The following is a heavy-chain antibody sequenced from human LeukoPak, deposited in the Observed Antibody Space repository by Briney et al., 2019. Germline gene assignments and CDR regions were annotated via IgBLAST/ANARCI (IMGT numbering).Heavy chain of an antibody. CDR3: ARVVRLDYYDSSGYLDY. CDR2: TRNKANSYTT. Sequence: GGSLRLPCAASGFTFSDHYMDWVRQAPGKGLEWVGRTRNKANSYTTEYAASVKGRFTISRDDSKNSLHLQMNSLKTEDTAVYYCARVVRLDYYDSSGYLDYRGQGTLVTLSS. J-gene: IGHJ4*02. CDR1: GFTFSDHY. V-gene: IGHV3-72*01. D-gene: IGHD3-22*01.